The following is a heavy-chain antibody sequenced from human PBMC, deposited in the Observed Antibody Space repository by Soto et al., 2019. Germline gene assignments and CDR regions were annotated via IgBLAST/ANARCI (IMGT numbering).Heavy chain of an antibody. CDR1: GGSISSSHW. CDR2: ISHSGTS. Sequence: QVQLQESGPGLVKPSGTLSLTCAVSGGSISSSHWWTWVRQSPGKGLEYIGEISHSGTSNSNPSLKSRVTLSVDKSKNHFSLTLTSVTAANTAVYYCARVDLTRSRGALDARGQGTLVIVSS. CDR3: ARVDLTRSRGALDA. J-gene: IGHJ3*01. D-gene: IGHD3-3*01. V-gene: IGHV4-4*02.